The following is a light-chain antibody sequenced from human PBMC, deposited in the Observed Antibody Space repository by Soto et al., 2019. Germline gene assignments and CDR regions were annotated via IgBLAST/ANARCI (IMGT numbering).Light chain of an antibody. J-gene: IGKJ5*01. Sequence: VVTQSPVTLSLSPGERATLPCRASQSVSSYLAWYQQKPVQEPRPLIYDASHSVPGIAARFSGSGSGTAFALTISIRGPEEGAVYYCKKGSDRPPITFGQGTLLEIK. CDR3: KKGSDRPPIT. CDR2: DAS. CDR1: QSVSSY. V-gene: IGKV3-11*01.